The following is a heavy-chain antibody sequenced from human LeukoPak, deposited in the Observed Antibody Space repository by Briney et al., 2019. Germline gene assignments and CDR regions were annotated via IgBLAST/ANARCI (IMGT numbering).Heavy chain of an antibody. CDR2: ISSSGDTK. CDR1: GFTFSRYT. Sequence: PGGSLRLSCAASGFTFSRYTMNWVRQAPGKGLEWVSYISSSGDTKYYADSVRGRFTISRDNAKNSLYLQINSLRAEDTAVFYCATGYCTSTTCYRSRFDYWGQGTLVTVSS. CDR3: ATGYCTSTTCYRSRFDY. D-gene: IGHD2-2*01. V-gene: IGHV3-48*04. J-gene: IGHJ4*02.